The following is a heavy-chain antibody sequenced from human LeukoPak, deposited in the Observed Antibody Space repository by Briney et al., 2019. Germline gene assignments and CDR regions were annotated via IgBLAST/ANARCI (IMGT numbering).Heavy chain of an antibody. CDR3: ARTTYANSPYHFDF. CDR1: GYSFPNYW. V-gene: IGHV5-51*01. D-gene: IGHD2-2*01. Sequence: GEFLKISCQGSGYSFPNYWIGWVRQMPGKGLEWVGLINPGDSDTRYSPSFQGQVTISADKSIRTAYLQWSSLKASDTAMYYCARTTYANSPYHFDFWGQGTLVTVSS. CDR2: INPGDSDT. J-gene: IGHJ4*02.